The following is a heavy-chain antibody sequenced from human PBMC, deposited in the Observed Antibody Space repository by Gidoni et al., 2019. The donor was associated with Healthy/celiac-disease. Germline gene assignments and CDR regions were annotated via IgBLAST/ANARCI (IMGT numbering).Heavy chain of an antibody. CDR2: IYHSGST. CDR3: ARAPKGRSGCFDY. V-gene: IGHV4-38-2*01. Sequence: QVQLQESGPGLVKPSETLSLTCAVSGYSISSGYYWGWIRQPPGKGLEWIGSIYHSGSTYYNPPLKSRVTISVDTSKNQFSRKLSSVTAADTAVYYWARAPKGRSGCFDYGGQGTLVTVSS. J-gene: IGHJ4*02. D-gene: IGHD6-19*01. CDR1: GYSISSGYY.